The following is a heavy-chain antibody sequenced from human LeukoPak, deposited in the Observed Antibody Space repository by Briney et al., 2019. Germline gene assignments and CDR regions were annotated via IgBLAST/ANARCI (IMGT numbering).Heavy chain of an antibody. CDR2: INPNGGGT. CDR3: ARGATGTGDWDWFDP. Sequence: GASVKVSCKASGYTFTGFYMYWVRQAPGQGLEWMGRINPNGGGTNYAQKFQGRVTMTRDTSTSTVYMELSSLRSEDTAVYYCARGATGTGDWDWFDPWGQGTLVTVSS. CDR1: GYTFTGFY. D-gene: IGHD1-1*01. J-gene: IGHJ5*02. V-gene: IGHV1-2*06.